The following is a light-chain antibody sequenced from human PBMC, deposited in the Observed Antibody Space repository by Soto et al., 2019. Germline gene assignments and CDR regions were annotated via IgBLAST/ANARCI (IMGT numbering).Light chain of an antibody. Sequence: EIVLTQSPGTLSLSPGDTVILSCRASQTISSNFLAWYQQKPGQAPRLLIYTVSTRATGIPDRFSGSGSGTNFTLTISRLEPEDFAVYYCQQCGSSPWTFGQGTKVDIK. V-gene: IGKV3-20*01. J-gene: IGKJ1*01. CDR3: QQCGSSPWT. CDR1: QTISSNF. CDR2: TVS.